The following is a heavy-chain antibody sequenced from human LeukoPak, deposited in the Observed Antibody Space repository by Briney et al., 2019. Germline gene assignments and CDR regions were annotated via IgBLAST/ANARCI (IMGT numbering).Heavy chain of an antibody. Sequence: GESLRLSCAASGFTFSSYSMNWVRQAPGKGLEGVSSISSSSSYIYYADSVKSRFTISRDNAKTSLYLKMNSLRAEDTAVYYCARNLKDGDYLNWFDPWGQGTLVTVSS. CDR1: GFTFSSYS. CDR2: ISSSSSYI. CDR3: ARNLKDGDYLNWFDP. D-gene: IGHD4-17*01. J-gene: IGHJ5*02. V-gene: IGHV3-21*01.